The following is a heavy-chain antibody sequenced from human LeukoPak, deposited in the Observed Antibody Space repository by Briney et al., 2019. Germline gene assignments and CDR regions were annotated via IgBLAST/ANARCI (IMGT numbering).Heavy chain of an antibody. CDR3: ASASSSPATRGYYYYYMDV. V-gene: IGHV1-69*05. CDR2: IIPIFGTA. D-gene: IGHD6-13*01. J-gene: IGHJ6*03. Sequence: ASVKVSCKASGGTFSSYAISWVRQAPGQGLEWMGRIIPIFGTANYAQKFQGRVTTTTDESTSTAYMELSSLRSEDTAVYYCASASSSPATRGYYYYYMDVWGKGTTVTVSS. CDR1: GGTFSSYA.